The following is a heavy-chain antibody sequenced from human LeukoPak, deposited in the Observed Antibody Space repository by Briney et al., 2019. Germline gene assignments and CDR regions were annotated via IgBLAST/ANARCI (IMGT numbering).Heavy chain of an antibody. Sequence: GGSLRLSCAASGFTFSSYAMSWVRQAPGKGLEWVSAISGRGGSTYYADSVKGRFTISRDNSKNTLYLQMNSLRAEDTAVYYCAKVFQQQLGTPFDYWGQGTLVTVSS. V-gene: IGHV3-23*01. CDR3: AKVFQQQLGTPFDY. D-gene: IGHD6-13*01. J-gene: IGHJ4*02. CDR1: GFTFSSYA. CDR2: ISGRGGST.